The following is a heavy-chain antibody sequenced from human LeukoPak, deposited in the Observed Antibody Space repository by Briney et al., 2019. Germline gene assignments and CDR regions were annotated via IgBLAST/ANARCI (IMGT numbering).Heavy chain of an antibody. D-gene: IGHD4-17*01. CDR1: GFTFSSYA. J-gene: IGHJ4*02. CDR2: ISYDGSNK. V-gene: IGHV3-30-3*01. Sequence: RGSLRLSCAASGFTFSSYAMHWVRQAPGKGLEWVAVISYDGSNKYYADSVKGRFTISRDNSKNTLYLQMNSLRAEDTAVYYCARDYGDSLDYWGQGTLVTVSS. CDR3: ARDYGDSLDY.